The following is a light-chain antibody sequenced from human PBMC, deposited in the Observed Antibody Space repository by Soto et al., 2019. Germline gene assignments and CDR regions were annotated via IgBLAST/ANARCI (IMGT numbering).Light chain of an antibody. CDR1: SSNIGSNY. Sequence: QSVLTQPPSASGTPRQRVTISCSGSSSNIGSNYVYWYQQLPGTAPKLLIYRNNQRPSGVPDRFSGSKSGTSASLAISGLRSEDEADYYCAAWDDSLSGRDVVFGGGTKLTVL. J-gene: IGLJ2*01. V-gene: IGLV1-47*01. CDR2: RNN. CDR3: AAWDDSLSGRDVV.